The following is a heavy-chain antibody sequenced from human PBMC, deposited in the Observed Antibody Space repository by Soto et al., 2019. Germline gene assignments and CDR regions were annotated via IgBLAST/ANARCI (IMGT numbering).Heavy chain of an antibody. CDR2: ISYDGSNK. V-gene: IGHV3-30*18. D-gene: IGHD6-19*01. Sequence: GGSLRLSCAASDFTFSNAWINWVRQAPGKGLEWVAVISYDGSNKYYADSVKGRFTISRDNSKNTLYLQMNSLRAEDTAVYYCAKDSSLASLQWPRPISFGDYWGQGTLVTVSS. CDR1: DFTFSNAW. J-gene: IGHJ4*02. CDR3: AKDSSLASLQWPRPISFGDY.